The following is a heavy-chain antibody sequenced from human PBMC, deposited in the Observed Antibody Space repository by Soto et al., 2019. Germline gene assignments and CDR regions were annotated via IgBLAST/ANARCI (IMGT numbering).Heavy chain of an antibody. Sequence: QVQLQQSGPGLVKPSQTLSLTCDISGDSVSSNSAAWNWIRQTPSRGLEWLGRTYYRSKWYINYALSVKSRITVNPDTSKNQFSLQLNSVTPEDTAVYYCERGSWDDVTGHYYMDVWGKGTTVTVSS. V-gene: IGHV6-1*01. CDR2: TYYRSKWYI. CDR1: GDSVSSNSAA. D-gene: IGHD1-1*01. CDR3: ERGSWDDVTGHYYMDV. J-gene: IGHJ6*03.